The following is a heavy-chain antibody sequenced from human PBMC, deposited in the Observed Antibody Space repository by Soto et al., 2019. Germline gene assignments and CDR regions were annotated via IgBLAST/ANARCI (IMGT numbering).Heavy chain of an antibody. V-gene: IGHV3-30-3*01. CDR3: ARVTGWEQWLPDY. Sequence: QVQLVESGGGVVQPGRSLRLSCAASGFTFSSYAMHWVRRAPGKGLEWVAVISYDGSNKYYADSVKGRFTISRDNSKNTLYLQMNSLRAEYTAVYYCARVTGWEQWLPDYWGQGTLVTVSS. J-gene: IGHJ4*02. CDR1: GFTFSSYA. D-gene: IGHD6-19*01. CDR2: ISYDGSNK.